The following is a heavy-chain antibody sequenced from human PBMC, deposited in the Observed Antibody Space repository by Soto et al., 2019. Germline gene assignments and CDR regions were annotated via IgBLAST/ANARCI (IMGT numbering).Heavy chain of an antibody. CDR1: GYSFSSSW. D-gene: IGHD6-13*01. V-gene: IGHV5-51*01. CDR2: IDPNDSQT. CDR3: ARHAGNSWKGDYFDY. Sequence: ESVTISCQASGYSFSSSWIGWVRQMPGKGLEWMGIIDPNDSQTIYSPSFQGQVTISADKSIDTAYLQWSSLKTSDTAMYYCARHAGNSWKGDYFDYWGQGALVTVSS. J-gene: IGHJ4*02.